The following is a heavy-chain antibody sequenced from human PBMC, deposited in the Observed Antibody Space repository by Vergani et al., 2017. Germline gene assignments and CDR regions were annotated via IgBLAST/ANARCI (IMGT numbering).Heavy chain of an antibody. CDR1: GYSFTSYW. J-gene: IGHJ4*02. CDR2: IYPGDSDT. D-gene: IGHD3-3*01. CDR3: ARLGLRFLEWFRIGYFDY. V-gene: IGHV5-51*01. Sequence: EVQLVQSGAEVKKPGESLKISCKGSGYSFTSYWIGWVRQMPGKGLEWMGIIYPGDSDTSYSPSFQGQVTISADKSISTAYLQWSSLKASDTAMYYCARLGLRFLEWFRIGYFDYWGQGTLVTVSS.